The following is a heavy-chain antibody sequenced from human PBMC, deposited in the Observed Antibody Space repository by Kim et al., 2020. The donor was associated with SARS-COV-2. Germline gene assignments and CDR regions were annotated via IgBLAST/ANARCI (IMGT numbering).Heavy chain of an antibody. J-gene: IGHJ6*01. CDR3: VRGQNNNWVSYYYFAM. Sequence: GGSLRLSCTASGFSFGDYAMHWVRQVPGKGLEWLSAITWNSAHTGYADSVMGRFTISRDNVRNSLYLQMDSLRTEDTALYYCVRGQNNNWVSYYYFAM. CDR2: ITWNSAHT. V-gene: IGHV3-9*01. D-gene: IGHD1-1*01. CDR1: GFSFGDYA.